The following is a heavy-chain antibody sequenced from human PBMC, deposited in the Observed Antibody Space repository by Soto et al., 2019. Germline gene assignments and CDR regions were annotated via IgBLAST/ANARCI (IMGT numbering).Heavy chain of an antibody. J-gene: IGHJ3*02. CDR2: FDPEDGET. V-gene: IGHV1-24*01. Sequence: ASVKVSCKVSGYTLTELSMHWVRQAPGKGLEWMGGFDPEDGETIYAQKFQGRVTMTEDTSTDAAYMELSSLRSEGTAVYYCATGVFGASGSYPHAFDIWGQGTMVTVSS. CDR1: GYTLTELS. CDR3: ATGVFGASGSYPHAFDI. D-gene: IGHD1-26*01.